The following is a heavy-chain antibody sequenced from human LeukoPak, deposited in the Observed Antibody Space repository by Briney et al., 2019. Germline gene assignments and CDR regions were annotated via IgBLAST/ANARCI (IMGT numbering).Heavy chain of an antibody. D-gene: IGHD3-9*01. V-gene: IGHV3-23*01. CDR2: ISGSGGST. J-gene: IGHJ6*02. CDR3: AKDLSYGMDV. CDR1: GFTFSTYA. Sequence: GGSLRHSPADSGFTFSTYAPSWVRQAPGKGLEWVSAISGSGGSTYYADSVKGRFTISRDNSKNTLYLQMKSLRAEDTALYYCAKDLSYGMDVWDRETTVTVSS.